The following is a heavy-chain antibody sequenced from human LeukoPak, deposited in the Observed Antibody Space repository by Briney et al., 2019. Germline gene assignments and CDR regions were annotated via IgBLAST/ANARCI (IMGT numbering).Heavy chain of an antibody. CDR2: MNPNSGNT. D-gene: IGHD6-19*01. J-gene: IGHJ4*02. CDR3: ARVAIAVAGRGLDY. V-gene: IGHV1-8*02. CDR1: GYTFTGYY. Sequence: GASVKVSCKASGYTFTGYYIHWVRQATGQGLEWMGWMNPNSGNTGYAQKFQGRVTMTRNTSISTAYMELSSLRSEDTAVYYCARVAIAVAGRGLDYWGQGTLVTVSS.